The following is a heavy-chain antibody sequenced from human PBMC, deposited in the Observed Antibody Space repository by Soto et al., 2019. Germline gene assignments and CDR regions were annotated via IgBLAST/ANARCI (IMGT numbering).Heavy chain of an antibody. J-gene: IGHJ4*02. Sequence: KSSETLSLTCSVSGYSINRGYYWGWIRQAPGKGLEWIGSIYHRGATYYAPSLKARAAISLDTSNNHFTLRLTSVTVADTAIYYCARYQYDSSGHEDEHWGQGALVTVSS. D-gene: IGHD3-22*01. CDR2: IYHRGAT. V-gene: IGHV4-38-2*01. CDR1: GYSINRGYY. CDR3: ARYQYDSSGHEDEH.